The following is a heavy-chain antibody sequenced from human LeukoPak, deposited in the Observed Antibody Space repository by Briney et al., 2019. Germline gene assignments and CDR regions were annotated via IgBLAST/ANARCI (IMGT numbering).Heavy chain of an antibody. J-gene: IGHJ4*02. Sequence: GRSLRLSCAASGFTFSTSGMHWVRQAPGKGLEWVAVIWYDGSNKHYAESVKGRFSISRDNSKSTLYLQMNSLRAEDTAIYYCAKTIQPYGNFDYWGQGTLVTVSS. V-gene: IGHV3-33*06. CDR2: IWYDGSNK. CDR1: GFTFSTSG. CDR3: AKTIQPYGNFDY. D-gene: IGHD2/OR15-2a*01.